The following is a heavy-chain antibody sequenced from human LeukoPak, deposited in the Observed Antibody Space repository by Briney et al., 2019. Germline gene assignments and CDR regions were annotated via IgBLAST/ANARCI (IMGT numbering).Heavy chain of an antibody. Sequence: GGSLRLSCAASRFTFSSYSMNWVRQAPGKGLEWVSSISSSSSYIYYADSVKGRFTISRDNAKNSLYLQMNSLRAEDTAVYYCARDFSSATDYAFDIWGQGTMVTVSS. CDR2: ISSSSSYI. CDR3: ARDFSSATDYAFDI. V-gene: IGHV3-21*01. D-gene: IGHD4-17*01. CDR1: RFTFSSYS. J-gene: IGHJ3*02.